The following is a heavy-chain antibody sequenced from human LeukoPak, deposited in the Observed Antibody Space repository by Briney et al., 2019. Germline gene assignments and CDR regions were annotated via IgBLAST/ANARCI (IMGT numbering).Heavy chain of an antibody. V-gene: IGHV4-39*07. J-gene: IGHJ5*02. CDR2: IYYSGST. CDR1: GGSISSSSYY. D-gene: IGHD4-17*01. CDR3: ASGWGSGSGDYLNWFDP. Sequence: SETLSLTCTVSGGSISSSSYYWGWIRQPPGKGLEWIGSIYYSGSTYYNPSLKSRVTISVDTSKNQFSLKLSSVTAADTAVYYCASGWGSGSGDYLNWFDPWGQGALVTVSS.